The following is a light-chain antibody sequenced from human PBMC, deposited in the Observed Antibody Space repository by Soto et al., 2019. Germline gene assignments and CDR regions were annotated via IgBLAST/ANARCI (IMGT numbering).Light chain of an antibody. J-gene: IGKJ1*01. Sequence: DIVMTQSPLSLPVTPGEPASISCRSSQSLLQSNGYNYLDWYLQKPGQSPQLLIYLGFNRASGVPDRFSGSGSGTDFTLKISRVEAEDVGVYYCMQPLQSWTFGQGTKVDI. CDR2: LGF. CDR1: QSLLQSNGYNY. V-gene: IGKV2-28*01. CDR3: MQPLQSWT.